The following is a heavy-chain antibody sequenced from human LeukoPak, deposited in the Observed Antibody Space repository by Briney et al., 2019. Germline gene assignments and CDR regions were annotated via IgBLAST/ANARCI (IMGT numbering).Heavy chain of an antibody. CDR2: ISYDGSNK. V-gene: IGHV3-30-3*01. D-gene: IGHD3-16*01. Sequence: GKSLRLSCAASGFTFSGYPIHWVRQAPGKGLEWVAVISYDGSNKYYADSVKGRFTISRDNSKNTLYLQMNSLRAEDTAVYYCARGFGGDYITPPNAVSNRYYYYGMDVWGQGTTVTVSS. CDR1: GFTFSGYP. J-gene: IGHJ6*02. CDR3: ARGFGGDYITPPNAVSNRYYYYGMDV.